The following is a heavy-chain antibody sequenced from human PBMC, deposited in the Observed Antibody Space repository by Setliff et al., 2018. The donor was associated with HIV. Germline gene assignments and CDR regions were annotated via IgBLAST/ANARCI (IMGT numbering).Heavy chain of an antibody. CDR2: IYYTGST. D-gene: IGHD2-2*01. CDR3: ARVGYCSSTSCYDY. CDR1: GGSMSSHY. Sequence: SETLSLTCTVSGGSMSSHYWSWIRQPPGKGLEWIGYIYYTGSTNYNPSLKSRVTISVDTSKTQFSLKLSSVTAADTAVYYCARVGYCSSTSCYDYWGQGTLVTVS. J-gene: IGHJ4*02. V-gene: IGHV4-59*11.